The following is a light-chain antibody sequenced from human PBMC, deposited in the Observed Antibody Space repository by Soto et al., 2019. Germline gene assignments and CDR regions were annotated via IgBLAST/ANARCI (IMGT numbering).Light chain of an antibody. CDR1: SGHSSYA. CDR2: LNSDGSH. Sequence: QAVVTQSPSASASLGASVKLTCTLRSGHSSYAIAWHQQQPEKGPRYLMKLNSDGSHSKGDGIPDRFSGSSSGAERYLTISSLQSEDEADYYCQTWGTGIHVVFGGGTKVTV. J-gene: IGLJ2*01. V-gene: IGLV4-69*01. CDR3: QTWGTGIHVV.